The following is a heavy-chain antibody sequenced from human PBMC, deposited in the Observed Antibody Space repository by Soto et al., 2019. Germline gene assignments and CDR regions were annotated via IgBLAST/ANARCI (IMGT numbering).Heavy chain of an antibody. D-gene: IGHD6-6*01. J-gene: IGHJ6*02. CDR1: GYTFTGYY. V-gene: IGHV1-2*04. CDR3: ATQKAARHYYGMDV. Sequence: ASVKVSCKASGYTFTGYYMHWVRQAPGQGLEWMGWINPNSGGTNYAQKFQGWVTMTRDTSISTAYMELSRLRSDDTAVYYCATQKAARHYYGMDVWGQGTTVTV. CDR2: INPNSGGT.